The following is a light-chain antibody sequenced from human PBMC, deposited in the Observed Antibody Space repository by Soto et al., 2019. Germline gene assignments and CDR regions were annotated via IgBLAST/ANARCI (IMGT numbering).Light chain of an antibody. V-gene: IGLV2-8*01. CDR1: SSDVGGYSY. Sequence: QSALTQPPSASGSPGQSVTISCTGTSSDVGGYSYVSWYQQHPGKAPKLMIYEVSKRSSGVPDRFSGSKSGNTASLTVSGLQAEDEADYYCNSYAGSNHFVFGTGTKLTVL. CDR2: EVS. CDR3: NSYAGSNHFV. J-gene: IGLJ1*01.